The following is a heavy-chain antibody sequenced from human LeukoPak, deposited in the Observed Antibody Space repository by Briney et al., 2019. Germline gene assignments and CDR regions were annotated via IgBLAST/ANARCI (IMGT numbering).Heavy chain of an antibody. CDR1: GYTFTSYY. CDR2: INPRGGST. Sequence: ASVKVSCKASGYTFTSYYMHWVRQAPGQGLEWMGIINPRGGSTSYAQKFQGRVTMTRDTSTSTVYMELSSLRSEDTAVYYCARGRTYYYDSSGYYYYFDYWGQGTLVTISS. CDR3: ARGRTYYYDSSGYYYYFDY. V-gene: IGHV1-46*01. D-gene: IGHD3-22*01. J-gene: IGHJ4*02.